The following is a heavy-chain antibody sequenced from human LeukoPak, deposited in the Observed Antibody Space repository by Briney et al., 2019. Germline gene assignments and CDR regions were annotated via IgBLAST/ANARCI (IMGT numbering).Heavy chain of an antibody. CDR1: GGSISSYY. V-gene: IGHV4-59*01. CDR3: ARGYYDSSSYWLSDY. CDR2: IYYSGST. Sequence: SETLSLTCTVSGGSISSYYWSWIRQPPGKGLEWIGYIYYSGSTNYNPSLKSRVTISVDTSKNQFSLKLSSVTAADTAVYYCARGYYDSSSYWLSDYWGQGTLVTVSS. D-gene: IGHD3-22*01. J-gene: IGHJ4*02.